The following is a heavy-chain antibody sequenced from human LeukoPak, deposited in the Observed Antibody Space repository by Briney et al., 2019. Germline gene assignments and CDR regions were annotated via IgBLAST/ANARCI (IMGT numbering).Heavy chain of an antibody. J-gene: IGHJ3*01. D-gene: IGHD3-3*02. CDR1: GDIVSSNTAT. CDR3: VRVNTAMAFSAAFDV. Sequence: SQTLSLTCAISGDIVSSNTATWHWIRQSPSRGLEWLGRTYYRSRWSDDYAVSVKSRIIITPDTSKNQFFLQLNSMSPEDTSVYYSVRVNTAMAFSAAFDVWGQGTMVIVSP. CDR2: TYYRSRWSD. V-gene: IGHV6-1*01.